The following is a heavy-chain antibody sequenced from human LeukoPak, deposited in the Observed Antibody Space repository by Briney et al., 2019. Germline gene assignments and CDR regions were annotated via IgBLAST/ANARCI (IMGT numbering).Heavy chain of an antibody. CDR2: ISFDGSNK. J-gene: IGHJ5*02. CDR3: ARDSSPYYDSSGLTP. D-gene: IGHD3-22*01. Sequence: PGGSLRLSCAASGFTFSSYAMHWVRQAPGKGLEWVAVISFDGSNKYYADSVKGRFTISRDNSKNTLYLQMNSLRAEDTAVYYCARDSSPYYDSSGLTPWGQGTLVTVSS. CDR1: GFTFSSYA. V-gene: IGHV3-30-3*01.